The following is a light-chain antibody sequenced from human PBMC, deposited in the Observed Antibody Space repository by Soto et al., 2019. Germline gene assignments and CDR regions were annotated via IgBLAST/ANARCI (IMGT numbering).Light chain of an antibody. CDR1: QSVSSY. J-gene: IGKJ5*01. Sequence: EIVLTQSPATLSLSPGERATLSCRASQSVSSYLAWYQQKPGQAPRLLIYDASNRATGIPARFSGSGSGTDFSPPISSLEPEDFAVYYCQQRSNWPPRITFGQGTRLEIK. CDR3: QQRSNWPPRIT. V-gene: IGKV3-11*01. CDR2: DAS.